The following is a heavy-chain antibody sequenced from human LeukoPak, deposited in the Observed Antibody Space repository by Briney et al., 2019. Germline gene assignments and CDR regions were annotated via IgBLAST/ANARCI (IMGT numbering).Heavy chain of an antibody. CDR2: INHSGST. CDR3: ARGDYGGNSSGFDY. CDR1: GGSFSGYY. V-gene: IGHV4-34*01. D-gene: IGHD4-23*01. Sequence: SETLSLTCAVYGGSFSGYYWSWLRQPPGKGLEWIGEINHSGSTNYNPSLKSRVTISVDTSKNQFSLKLSSVTAADTAVYYCARGDYGGNSSGFDYWGQGTLVTVSS. J-gene: IGHJ4*02.